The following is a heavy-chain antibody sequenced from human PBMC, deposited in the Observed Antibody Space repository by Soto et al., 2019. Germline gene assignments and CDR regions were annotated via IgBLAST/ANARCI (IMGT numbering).Heavy chain of an antibody. CDR3: AKDRIAVAGTFTAMQY. D-gene: IGHD6-19*01. V-gene: IGHV3-30*18. Sequence: HPGGSLRLSCAASGFTFSSYGMHGVRQAPGKGLEWVAVISYDGSNKYYADSVKGRFTISRDNSKNTLYLQMNSLRAEDTAVYYCAKDRIAVAGTFTAMQYWGQGTLVTVS. J-gene: IGHJ4*02. CDR2: ISYDGSNK. CDR1: GFTFSSYG.